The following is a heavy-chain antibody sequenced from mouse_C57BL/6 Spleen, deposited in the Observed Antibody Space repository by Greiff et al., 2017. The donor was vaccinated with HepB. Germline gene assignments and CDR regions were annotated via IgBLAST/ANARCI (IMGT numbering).Heavy chain of an antibody. V-gene: IGHV2-9-1*01. J-gene: IGHJ3*01. CDR1: GFSLPRYA. CDR2: IVTGGGT. CDR3: ARTGNYGFAY. Sequence: QVQLKESGPGLVAPSQSLSITCTVSGFSLPRYAISWVRQPPGKGLEWIGVIVTGGGTNYNSALQSRLSISKDNSKSQVFLKMNSLQTDDTARYYCARTGNYGFAYWGQGTLVTVSA. D-gene: IGHD2-1*01.